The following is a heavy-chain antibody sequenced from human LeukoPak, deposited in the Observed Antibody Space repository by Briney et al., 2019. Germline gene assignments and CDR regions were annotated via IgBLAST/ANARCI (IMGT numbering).Heavy chain of an antibody. V-gene: IGHV1-2*02. CDR1: GYTFTCYY. Sequence: GASVKVSCKASGYTFTCYYMHLVRQAPGQGLEWMGWINPNSGGTNYAQKFQGRVTMTRDTSISTAYMELSRLRSDDTAVYYCARDQLSAYGDYEGDYWGQGTLVTVSS. CDR3: ARDQLSAYGDYEGDY. J-gene: IGHJ4*02. D-gene: IGHD4-17*01. CDR2: INPNSGGT.